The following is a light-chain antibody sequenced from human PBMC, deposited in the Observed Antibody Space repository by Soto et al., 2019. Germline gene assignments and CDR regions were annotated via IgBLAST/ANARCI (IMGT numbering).Light chain of an antibody. J-gene: IGLJ1*01. CDR3: VSWDDSLSGLV. Sequence: QSVLTQPPSASGTPGQRVTISCSGRSANIGNNYVCWYQQLPGTAPKLLIYSNNQWPSGVPDRFSGSKSGTSASLAISGLRSEDEADYYCVSWDDSLSGLVFGTGTKVTVL. V-gene: IGLV1-47*02. CDR1: SANIGNNY. CDR2: SNN.